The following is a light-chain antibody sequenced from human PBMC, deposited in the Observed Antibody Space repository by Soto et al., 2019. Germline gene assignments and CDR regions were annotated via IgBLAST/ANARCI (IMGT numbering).Light chain of an antibody. CDR3: LQYISSPFT. CDR2: GAS. J-gene: IGKJ3*01. Sequence: EIVLTQSPGTLSLSPGERATLSCRASQSVSSNYLSWYQQKPGQAPRLLIYGASSRATGIPDSFSGSGSGTDFTLNISRLEPEDFAVYYCLQYISSPFTFGPGIKGDI. V-gene: IGKV3-20*01. CDR1: QSVSSNY.